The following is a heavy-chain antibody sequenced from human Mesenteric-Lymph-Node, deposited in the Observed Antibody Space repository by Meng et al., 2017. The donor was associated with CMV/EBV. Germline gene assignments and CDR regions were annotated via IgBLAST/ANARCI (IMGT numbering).Heavy chain of an antibody. J-gene: IGHJ4*02. CDR3: ARRIQGDY. CDR1: GYPFTSHT. V-gene: IGHV1-3*01. Sequence: SVKLSCKASGYPFTSHTIHWVRQAPGQRLEWMGWINAANGYTKYSQKFQGRVAITRDTSASTAYMELSSLSSEDTAVYYCARRIQGDYWGQGTLVTVSS. CDR2: INAANGYT. D-gene: IGHD2-15*01.